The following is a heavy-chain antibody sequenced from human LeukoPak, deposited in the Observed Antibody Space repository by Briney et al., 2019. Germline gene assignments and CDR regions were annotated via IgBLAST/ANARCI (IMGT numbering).Heavy chain of an antibody. D-gene: IGHD3-10*01. CDR1: GGTFSSYA. CDR2: INPNSGGT. V-gene: IGHV1-2*02. Sequence: ASVKVSCKASGGTFSSYAISWVRQAPGQGLEWMGWINPNSGGTNYAQKFQGRVTMTRDTSISTAYMELSRLRSDDTAVYYCARDYYGSGIKGFDYWGQGTLVTVSS. J-gene: IGHJ4*02. CDR3: ARDYYGSGIKGFDY.